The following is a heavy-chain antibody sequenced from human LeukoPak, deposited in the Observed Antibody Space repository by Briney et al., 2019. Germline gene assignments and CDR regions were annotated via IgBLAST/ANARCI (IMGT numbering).Heavy chain of an antibody. CDR1: GFTFSSYW. Sequence: PGGSLTLSCEASGFTFSSYWMSWVRQAPGEGLEWVANIRDDGGEIYYVDSVKGRFTISRDNAKSSLFLQMNSLRAEDAAVYYCARDKPRGSYYGSIFDSWGQGTLVTVSS. CDR3: ARDKPRGSYYGSIFDS. J-gene: IGHJ4*02. D-gene: IGHD1-26*01. CDR2: IRDDGGEI. V-gene: IGHV3-7*01.